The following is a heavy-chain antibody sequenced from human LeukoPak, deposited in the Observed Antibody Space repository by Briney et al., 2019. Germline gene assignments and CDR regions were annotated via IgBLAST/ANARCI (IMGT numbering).Heavy chain of an antibody. CDR1: GFTFSSYG. J-gene: IGHJ4*02. V-gene: IGHV3-23*01. Sequence: GGSLRLSCAASGFTFSSYGMSWVRQAPGKGLEWVSAISGSGGSAYYADSVKGRFTISRDNSKNTLYLQMNSLRAEDTAVYYCAKARNRYSSSWYLDYWGQGTLVTVSS. CDR3: AKARNRYSSSWYLDY. D-gene: IGHD6-13*01. CDR2: ISGSGGSA.